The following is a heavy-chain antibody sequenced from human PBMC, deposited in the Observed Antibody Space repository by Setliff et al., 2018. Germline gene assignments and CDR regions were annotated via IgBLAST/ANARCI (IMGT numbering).Heavy chain of an antibody. V-gene: IGHV1-18*01. CDR3: ARGALLLQFLEWLPRHYYMDV. J-gene: IGHJ6*03. CDR1: GGTFSSYG. CDR2: ISAY. Sequence: ASVKVSCKASGGTFSSYGINWVRQAPGQGLEWMGWISAYAQKFQGRVTLTTDTPTSTAYMELRSLRSDDTAVYYCARGALLLQFLEWLPRHYYMDVWGKGTTVTVSS. D-gene: IGHD3-3*01.